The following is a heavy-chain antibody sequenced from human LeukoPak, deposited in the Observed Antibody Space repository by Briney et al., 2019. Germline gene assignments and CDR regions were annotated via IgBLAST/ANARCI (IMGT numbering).Heavy chain of an antibody. CDR1: GYTFTSYD. CDR3: ARGYSGYDSSDYYYYCMDV. V-gene: IGHV1-8*01. Sequence: ASVKVSCKASGYTFTSYDINWVRQATGQGLEWMGWMNPNSGNTGYAQKFQGRVTMTRNTSISTAYMELSSLRSEDTAVYYCARGYSGYDSSDYYYYCMDVWGKGTTVTVSS. CDR2: MNPNSGNT. J-gene: IGHJ6*03. D-gene: IGHD5-12*01.